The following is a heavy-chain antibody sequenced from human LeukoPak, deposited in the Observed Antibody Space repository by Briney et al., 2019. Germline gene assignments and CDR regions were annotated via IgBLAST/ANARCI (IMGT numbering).Heavy chain of an antibody. CDR1: GFTFISHG. Sequence: GGSLRLSCAASGFTFISHGMHWVRQAPGKGLEWVAVTSYDGSDKHYADSVKGRFTISRDNSKNTLYLQMNSLRVEVTAVYYCVRVTLYSALGVFFDYWGQGTLVTVSS. CDR2: TSYDGSDK. V-gene: IGHV3-30*03. D-gene: IGHD4-11*01. J-gene: IGHJ4*02. CDR3: VRVTLYSALGVFFDY.